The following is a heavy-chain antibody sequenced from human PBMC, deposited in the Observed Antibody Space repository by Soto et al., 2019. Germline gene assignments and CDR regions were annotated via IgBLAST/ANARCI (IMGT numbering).Heavy chain of an antibody. CDR3: ARADSSGGAWYFDL. D-gene: IGHD3-22*01. J-gene: IGHJ2*01. CDR2: IYYSGST. V-gene: IGHV4-31*03. Sequence: QVQLQESGPGLVKPSQTLSLTCTVSGGSISSGGYYWSWIRQHPGKGLEWIGYIYYSGSTYYNPSLKSRVTISVDPSKNQCSLKLSSVTAADTAVYYCARADSSGGAWYFDLWGRGTLVTVSS. CDR1: GGSISSGGYY.